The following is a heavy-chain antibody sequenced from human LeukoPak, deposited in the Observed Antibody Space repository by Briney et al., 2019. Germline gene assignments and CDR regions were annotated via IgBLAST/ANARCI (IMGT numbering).Heavy chain of an antibody. V-gene: IGHV1-2*02. CDR1: GYKFTDDY. CDR2: INPDSGFT. Sequence: ASVKVSCKASGYKFTDDYMHWVRQAPGQGLEFMGWINPDSGFTNYAQKFKGRVTMTRDTSISTAYLEGRSLTSYDTAVYYCAPTAEAYTSWWKVWGQGTLVTVSS. D-gene: IGHD3-16*01. J-gene: IGHJ4*02. CDR3: APTAEAYTSWWKV.